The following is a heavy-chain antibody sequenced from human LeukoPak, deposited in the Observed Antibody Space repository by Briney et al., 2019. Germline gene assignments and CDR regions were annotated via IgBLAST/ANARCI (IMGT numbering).Heavy chain of an antibody. CDR3: AREGGSYRPLDY. V-gene: IGHV4-30-4*01. Sequence: SETLSLTCTVSGGSISSGDYYWSWIRQPPGKGLEWIAYIYYSGSTYYNPSLKSRVTLSVDTSKNQFSLKLSSVTAADTAVYYCAREGGSYRPLDYSGQGTLVTVSS. CDR1: GGSISSGDYY. CDR2: IYYSGST. J-gene: IGHJ4*02. D-gene: IGHD3-16*02.